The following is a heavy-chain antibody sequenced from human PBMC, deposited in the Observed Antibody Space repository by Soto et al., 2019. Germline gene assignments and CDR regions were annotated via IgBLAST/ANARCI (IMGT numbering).Heavy chain of an antibody. Sequence: QVQLVQSGAEVKKPGASVKVSCKASGFPFAGNTVLWVRQAPGQGLEWMGWINVGNGNTKLSQKFQGRFTLARDTSWSTAYMELSSLRSEDTAVYYCAIGLPTTVTILQSWGQGTLVTVAS. V-gene: IGHV1-3*01. CDR1: GFPFAGNT. J-gene: IGHJ5*02. CDR2: INVGNGNT. D-gene: IGHD4-17*01. CDR3: AIGLPTTVTILQS.